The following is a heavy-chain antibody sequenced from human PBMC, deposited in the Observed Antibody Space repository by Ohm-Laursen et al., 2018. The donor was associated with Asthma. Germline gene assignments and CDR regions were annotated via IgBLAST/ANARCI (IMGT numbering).Heavy chain of an antibody. J-gene: IGHJ1*01. D-gene: IGHD1-26*01. Sequence: SLRLSCAASGFTFSSYTMNWVRQAPGKGLEWVSSISSSRSYIYYADSVKGRFTTSRDNARNSVYLQMNSLRAEDTALYYCARIGPEWELPGREYSLHHWGEGTLVTVSS. CDR1: GFTFSSYT. CDR3: ARIGPEWELPGREYSLHH. V-gene: IGHV3-21*01. CDR2: ISSSRSYI.